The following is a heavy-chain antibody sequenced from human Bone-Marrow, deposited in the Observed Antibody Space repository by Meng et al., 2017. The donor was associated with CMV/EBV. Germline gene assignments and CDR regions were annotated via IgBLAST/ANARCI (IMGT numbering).Heavy chain of an antibody. CDR1: GGSISSSSYY. V-gene: IGHV4-39*07. Sequence: QLPRQGSGPGLVKPSETLSLTCTVSGGSISSSSYYWGWIRQPPGKGLEWIGSIYYSGSTYYNPSLKSRVTISVDTSKNQFSLKLSSVTAADTAVYYCASGFFSPDGYNPYFDYWGQGTLVTVSS. D-gene: IGHD5-24*01. CDR2: IYYSGST. J-gene: IGHJ4*02. CDR3: ASGFFSPDGYNPYFDY.